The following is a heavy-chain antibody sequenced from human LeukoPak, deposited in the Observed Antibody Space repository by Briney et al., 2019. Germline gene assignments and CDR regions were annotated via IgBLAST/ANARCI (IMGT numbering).Heavy chain of an antibody. CDR1: GYTFTGYY. CDR2: SNPNSGGT. J-gene: IGHJ3*02. Sequence: GAPVKASCKASGYTFTGYYMHWVRQAPGQGLEWMGWSNPNSGGTNYAQKFQGRVTMPRDTSISTAYMELSRLRSDDTAVYYCARVRYYDSSGYYRPDDAFDIWGQGTMVTVSS. CDR3: ARVRYYDSSGYYRPDDAFDI. D-gene: IGHD3-22*01. V-gene: IGHV1-2*02.